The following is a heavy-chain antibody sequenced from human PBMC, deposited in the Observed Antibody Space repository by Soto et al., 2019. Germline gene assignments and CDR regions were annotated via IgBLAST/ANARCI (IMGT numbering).Heavy chain of an antibody. J-gene: IGHJ4*02. D-gene: IGHD6-13*01. CDR3: ARDLYSRSF. V-gene: IGHV1-46*01. CDR1: GYTFTSHY. Sequence: QVQLVQSGAEVKKPGASVKLSCKASGYTFTSHYMHWVRQAPGQGLELMGIINPSGGSTNYAQKFQGRVTVTRDTSTSTVYMEVSSLTSQDTAVYYCARDLYSRSFWGQGTLVTVSS. CDR2: INPSGGST.